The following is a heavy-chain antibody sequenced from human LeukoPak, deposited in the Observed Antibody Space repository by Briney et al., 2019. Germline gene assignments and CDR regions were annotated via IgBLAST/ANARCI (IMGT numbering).Heavy chain of an antibody. J-gene: IGHJ5*02. CDR1: GGSFSGYY. CDR3: ARAGYCSSTSCYNPAYNWFDP. Sequence: SETLSLTCAVYGGSFSGYYWSWIRQPPGKGLEWIGEINHSGSTNYNPSLKSRVTISVDTSKNQFSLKLSSVTAADTAVYYCARAGYCSSTSCYNPAYNWFDPWGQGTLVTVSS. CDR2: INHSGST. V-gene: IGHV4-34*01. D-gene: IGHD2-2*03.